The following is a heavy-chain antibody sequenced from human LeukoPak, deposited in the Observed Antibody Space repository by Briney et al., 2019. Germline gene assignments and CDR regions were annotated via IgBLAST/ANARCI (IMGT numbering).Heavy chain of an antibody. D-gene: IGHD1-26*01. Sequence: SQTLSLTCAVSGGSISSSDYSWSWIRQPPGKGLEWIGYIYHTGDTSYNPSLGSRVTISVDRSKNQFSLRLRSVTAADTAMYYCARDEAGYYDAFDIWGQGTMVTISS. CDR3: ARDEAGYYDAFDI. CDR1: GGSISSSDYS. J-gene: IGHJ3*02. V-gene: IGHV4-30-2*01. CDR2: IYHTGDT.